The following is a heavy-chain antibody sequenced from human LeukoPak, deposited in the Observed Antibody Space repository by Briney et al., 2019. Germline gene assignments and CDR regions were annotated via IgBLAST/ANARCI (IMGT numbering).Heavy chain of an antibody. J-gene: IGHJ4*03. CDR2: ISYNGDNQ. Sequence: SGGSLRLSCAASGFIFSNYAIHWVRQAPGKGLEWVTAISYNGDNQHYADPVKGRFTISSDNSKNTVYIQIDALRTEDSAFYYCVKVYPTLTTSSVLGSWGQGTLVTVSS. CDR1: GFIFSNYA. CDR3: VKVYPTLTTSSVLGS. V-gene: IGHV3-30*18. D-gene: IGHD4-17*01.